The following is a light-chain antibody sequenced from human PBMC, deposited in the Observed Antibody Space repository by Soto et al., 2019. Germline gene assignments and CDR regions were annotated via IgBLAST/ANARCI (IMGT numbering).Light chain of an antibody. CDR1: NIGSKS. CDR3: QVWDSRSDHVV. CDR2: YDS. J-gene: IGLJ2*01. Sequence: SYELTQPPSVSVAPGKTARITCGGNNIGSKSVHWYQQKPGQAPVLVISYDSDRPSGIPERFSGSNSGNTATLTISRVEAGDEADYYCQVWDSRSDHVVFGGGTKLTVL. V-gene: IGLV3-21*04.